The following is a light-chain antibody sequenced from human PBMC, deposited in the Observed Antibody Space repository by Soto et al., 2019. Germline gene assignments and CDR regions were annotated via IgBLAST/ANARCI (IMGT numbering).Light chain of an antibody. J-gene: IGKJ4*01. Sequence: DVVMTESPLSLPVTLGPPASISCRSSPSLVYSDGNTYLSWFQQRAGQSPXRLIYNVSNRDSGVPDRVSGSGSGTAFTLKISTVEADDVGLYYCMQGTHWPLTFGGGTRVDI. V-gene: IGKV2-30*01. CDR3: MQGTHWPLT. CDR2: NVS. CDR1: PSLVYSDGNTY.